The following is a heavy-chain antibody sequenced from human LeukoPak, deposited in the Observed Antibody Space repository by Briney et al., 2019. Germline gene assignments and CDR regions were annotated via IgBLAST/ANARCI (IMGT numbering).Heavy chain of an antibody. CDR3: ASRHCSGGDCYFAGADPFDH. Sequence: PGGSLRLSCAASGFTFSSTYMSWVRQAPGKGLEWVSVIYKDGKIYYIDSVKGRFTISRDTSKNTLYLQMNSLRVEGTAVYYCASRHCSGGDCYFAGADPFDHWGQGTLVTVSS. V-gene: IGHV3-53*01. D-gene: IGHD2-21*01. J-gene: IGHJ4*02. CDR2: IYKDGKI. CDR1: GFTFSSTY.